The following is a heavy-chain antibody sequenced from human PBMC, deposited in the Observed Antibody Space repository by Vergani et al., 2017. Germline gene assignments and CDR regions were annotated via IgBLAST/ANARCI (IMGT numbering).Heavy chain of an antibody. Sequence: QVQLQESGPGLVKPSETLSLTCAVSGFSIDNGYYWDWIRQPPGKGLEWIGSIYRTGRTHFNPSLKSRVTISVDTSNNHFSLKLSSVTAADTAGYYCTRHWAVVAANNWFDPWGQGTLVTVSS. CDR2: IYRTGRT. D-gene: IGHD2-15*01. V-gene: IGHV4-38-2*01. J-gene: IGHJ5*02. CDR3: TRHWAVVAANNWFDP. CDR1: GFSIDNGYY.